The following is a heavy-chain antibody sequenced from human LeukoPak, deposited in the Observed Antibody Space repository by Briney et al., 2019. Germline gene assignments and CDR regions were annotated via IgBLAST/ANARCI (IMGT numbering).Heavy chain of an antibody. V-gene: IGHV3-23*01. CDR1: GFTLSNYG. CDR2: ISASGGST. D-gene: IGHD3-22*01. J-gene: IGHJ4*02. Sequence: GGSLRLSCAVSGFTLSNYGMSWVRQAPGKGLEWVAGISASGGSTSYADSVKGRFTISRDNRKNTLYLQMNSLRVEDTAVYFCAKRGVVIRVILVGFHKEAYYFDSWGQGALVAVSS. CDR3: AKRGVVIRVILVGFHKEAYYFDS.